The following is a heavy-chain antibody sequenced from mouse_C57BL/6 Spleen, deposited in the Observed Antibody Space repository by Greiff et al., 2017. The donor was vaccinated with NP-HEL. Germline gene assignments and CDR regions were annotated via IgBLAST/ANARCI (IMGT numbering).Heavy chain of an antibody. D-gene: IGHD2-1*01. V-gene: IGHV1-50*01. CDR1: GYTFTSYW. CDR3: ARERGTTDGNQEGYFDY. CDR2: IDPSDSYT. J-gene: IGHJ2*01. Sequence: QVQLKQSGAELVKPGASVKLSCKASGYTFTSYWMQWVKQRPGQGLEWIGEIDPSDSYTNYNQKFKGKATLTVDTSSSTAYMQLSSLTSEDSAVYYCARERGTTDGNQEGYFDYWGQGTTLTVSS.